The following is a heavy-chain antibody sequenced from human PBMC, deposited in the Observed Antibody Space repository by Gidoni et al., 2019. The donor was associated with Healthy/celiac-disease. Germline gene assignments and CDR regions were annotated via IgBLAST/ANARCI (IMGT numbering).Heavy chain of an antibody. Sequence: QLQLQESGPGLVKPSETLSLTCTVSGDSISSSSYYWGWIRQPPGKGLEWIGSIYYSGSTYYNPSLKSRVTISVDTSKNQFSLKLSSVTAADTAVYYCARRRWGGMDVWGQGTTVTVSS. CDR1: GDSISSSSYY. V-gene: IGHV4-39*01. D-gene: IGHD1-26*01. J-gene: IGHJ6*02. CDR2: IYYSGST. CDR3: ARRRWGGMDV.